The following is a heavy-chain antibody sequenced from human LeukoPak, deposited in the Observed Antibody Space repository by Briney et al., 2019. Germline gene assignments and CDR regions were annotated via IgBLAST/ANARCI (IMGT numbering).Heavy chain of an antibody. D-gene: IGHD3-10*01. CDR2: VKQDGSEK. Sequence: GGSLRLSCAASGFTFSSYWMSWVRQAPGKGLEWVANVKQDGSEKYYVDSVKGRFTISRDNAKNSLYLQMNSLRAEDTAVYYCARDRYYGSGSYYYYYGMDVWGKGTTVTVSS. CDR3: ARDRYYGSGSYYYYYGMDV. V-gene: IGHV3-7*03. CDR1: GFTFSSYW. J-gene: IGHJ6*04.